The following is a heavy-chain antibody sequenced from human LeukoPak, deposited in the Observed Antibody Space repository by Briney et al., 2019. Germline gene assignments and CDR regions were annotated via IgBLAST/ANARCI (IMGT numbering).Heavy chain of an antibody. V-gene: IGHV1-8*03. Sequence: ASVKVSCKASGYTFTSYDINWVRQATGQGLEWMGWINPNSGNTGYAQKFQGRVTITRNTSISTAYMELSSLRSEDTAVYYCARVGDPYYFDYWGQGTLVTVSS. J-gene: IGHJ4*02. D-gene: IGHD3-16*01. CDR2: INPNSGNT. CDR3: ARVGDPYYFDY. CDR1: GYTFTSYD.